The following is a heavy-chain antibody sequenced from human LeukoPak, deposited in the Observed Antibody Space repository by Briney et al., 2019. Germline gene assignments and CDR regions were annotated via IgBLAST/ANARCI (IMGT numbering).Heavy chain of an antibody. Sequence: PSETLSLTCTVSRHSINDYYWSWIRQPPGEGLEWIGYIYYSGSTNYNPPIKSRVTISLDTSKNQFSLNLNSVTAADTAVYYCARELKVGNTGYYFDYWGQGTLVTVSS. D-gene: IGHD2/OR15-2a*01. CDR2: IYYSGST. J-gene: IGHJ4*02. CDR3: ARELKVGNTGYYFDY. CDR1: RHSINDYY. V-gene: IGHV4-59*01.